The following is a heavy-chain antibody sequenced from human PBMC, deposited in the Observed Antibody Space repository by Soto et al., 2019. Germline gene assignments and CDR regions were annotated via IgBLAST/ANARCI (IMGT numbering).Heavy chain of an antibody. Sequence: QVQLVQSGDEVKKPGSSVKVSCKASGGTFSSYAISWVRQAPGQGLEWMGGIIPIFGTANYAQKFQGRVTITADESTSSAYMELSSLRSEDTAVYYCARDKFWGARKENSWFDLWGQGTLVTVSS. CDR3: ARDKFWGARKENSWFDL. CDR2: IIPIFGTA. V-gene: IGHV1-69*01. J-gene: IGHJ5*02. CDR1: GGTFSSYA. D-gene: IGHD3-16*01.